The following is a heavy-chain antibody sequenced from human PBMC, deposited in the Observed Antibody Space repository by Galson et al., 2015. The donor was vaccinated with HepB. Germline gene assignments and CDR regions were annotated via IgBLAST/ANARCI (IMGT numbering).Heavy chain of an antibody. J-gene: IGHJ6*02. CDR3: ARYDFWFGMDV. CDR1: GYTFTAYY. V-gene: IGHV1-2*02. D-gene: IGHD3/OR15-3a*01. CDR2: INPNSGAT. Sequence: SVKVSCKASGYTFTAYYIQWVRQAPGQGLEWMGWINPNSGATTFSQKFQGSVTMTRDTSTFTAYMELSSLRSADTAVYYCARYDFWFGMDVWGQRTPVTVSS.